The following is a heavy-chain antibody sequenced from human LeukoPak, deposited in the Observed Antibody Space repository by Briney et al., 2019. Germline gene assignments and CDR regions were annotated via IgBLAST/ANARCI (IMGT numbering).Heavy chain of an antibody. J-gene: IGHJ4*02. CDR1: GFTFSNYA. CDR2: IWFDGTNK. V-gene: IGHV3-33*01. CDR3: GRYYGDYAFDY. D-gene: IGHD4-17*01. Sequence: PGGSLRLSCAASGFTFSNYAMHWVRQAPGKGLEWVAVIWFDGTNKYYADSVKGRFTISRDNSKNTLYLQMNSLRAEDTALYYCGRYYGDYAFDYWGQGTLVTVSS.